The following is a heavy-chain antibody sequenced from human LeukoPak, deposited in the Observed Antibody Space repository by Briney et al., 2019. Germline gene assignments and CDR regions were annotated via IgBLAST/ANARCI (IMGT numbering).Heavy chain of an antibody. CDR1: GFTFSSYW. V-gene: IGHV3-74*01. CDR3: ARDQRYYYDSSGTFDY. CDR2: INSDGRST. D-gene: IGHD3-22*01. J-gene: IGHJ4*02. Sequence: PGGSLRLSCAASGFTFSSYWMHWVRQAPGKGLVWVSRINSDGRSTSYADSVKGRFTISRDNAKNTLYLKMNSLRAENTAVYYCARDQRYYYDSSGTFDYWGQGTLVTVSS.